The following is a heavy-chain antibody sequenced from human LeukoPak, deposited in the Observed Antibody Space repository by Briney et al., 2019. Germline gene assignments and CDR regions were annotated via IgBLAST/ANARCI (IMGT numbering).Heavy chain of an antibody. J-gene: IGHJ4*02. V-gene: IGHV1-8*01. Sequence: ASVKVSCKASGYTFTSYDINWVRQATGQGLEWMGWMNPNSGNTGYAQKFQGRVTITADKSTSTAYMELSSLRSEDTAVYYCARGNYYGSGSYDTDWGQGTLVTVSS. CDR1: GYTFTSYD. CDR2: MNPNSGNT. D-gene: IGHD3-10*01. CDR3: ARGNYYGSGSYDTD.